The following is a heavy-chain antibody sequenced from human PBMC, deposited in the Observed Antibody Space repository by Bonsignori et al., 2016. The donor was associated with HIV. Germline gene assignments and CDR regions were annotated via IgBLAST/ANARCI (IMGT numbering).Heavy chain of an antibody. V-gene: IGHV4-59*01. CDR2: IYSSGST. Sequence: QVQLQESGPGLVKPSETLSLTCTVSGGSITSYFWSWIRQPPGKGLEWIGYIYSSGSTNYNPSLKSRVTISVDMSKNQFSLKLTSVTAADTAVYYCARDKGNLQPHDAFDIWGQGTLVTVSS. CDR3: ARDKGNLQPHDAFDI. D-gene: IGHD1-1*01. CDR1: GGSITSYF. J-gene: IGHJ3*02.